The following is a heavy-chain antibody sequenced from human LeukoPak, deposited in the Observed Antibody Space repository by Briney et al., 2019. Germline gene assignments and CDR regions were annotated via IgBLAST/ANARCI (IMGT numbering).Heavy chain of an antibody. J-gene: IGHJ4*02. CDR2: IYHSGST. CDR3: AKAGVYSYARRFDY. D-gene: IGHD5-18*01. Sequence: SETLSLTCAVSGGSISSSNWWSWVRQPPGKGLEWIGEIYHSGSTNYNPSLKSRVTISVDKSKNQFSLKLSSVTAADTAVYYCAKAGVYSYARRFDYWGQGTLVTVSS. V-gene: IGHV4-4*02. CDR1: GGSISSSNW.